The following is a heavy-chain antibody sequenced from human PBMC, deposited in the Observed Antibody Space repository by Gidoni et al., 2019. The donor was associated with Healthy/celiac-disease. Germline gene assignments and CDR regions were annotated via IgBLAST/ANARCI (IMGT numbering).Heavy chain of an antibody. CDR3: ARDIYSYGFTLGGMDV. CDR1: GYTFTGYY. Sequence: QVQLVQSVAEVKKPGASVKVYCKASGYTFTGYYMHWVRQAPGKGLEWMGWINPNRGGTNYAQKFQGRATMTRDTSISPAYMVLGRLRSADAAVYYCARDIYSYGFTLGGMDVWGQGTTVTVSS. V-gene: IGHV1-2*02. CDR2: INPNRGGT. D-gene: IGHD5-18*01. J-gene: IGHJ6*02.